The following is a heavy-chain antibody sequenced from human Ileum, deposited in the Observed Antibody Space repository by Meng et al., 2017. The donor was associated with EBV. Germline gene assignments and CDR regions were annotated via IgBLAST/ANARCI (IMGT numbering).Heavy chain of an antibody. CDR1: GGSISRNDW. CDR3: ASSDYYRSDY. D-gene: IGHD3-22*01. CDR2: TSHSGST. V-gene: IGHV4-4*02. Sequence: QVPLPGAGPGLVKPSATLSLTGAVFGGSISRNDWGSWVRQPPGKGLGWIGETSHSGSTNYSPSLKSRVTISLDKSKNQLSLRLNSVTAADTAVYYCASSDYYRSDYWGQGTLVTVSS. J-gene: IGHJ4*02.